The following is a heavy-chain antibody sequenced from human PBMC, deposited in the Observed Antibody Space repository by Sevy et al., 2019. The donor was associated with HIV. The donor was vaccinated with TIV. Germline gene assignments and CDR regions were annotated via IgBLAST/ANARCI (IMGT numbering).Heavy chain of an antibody. V-gene: IGHV1-8*01. D-gene: IGHD1-26*01. CDR2: MNFNSGNT. CDR3: ARGGTGNYYDLDY. J-gene: IGHJ4*02. CDR1: GYTFTIYD. Sequence: VSVKVSCKASGYTFTIYDINWVRQTSGQGLEWMGWMNFNSGNTGYAKKFEGRVSMTRDTSISTAYMELSSLTSEDTAMYYCARGGTGNYYDLDYWGQGTLVTVSS.